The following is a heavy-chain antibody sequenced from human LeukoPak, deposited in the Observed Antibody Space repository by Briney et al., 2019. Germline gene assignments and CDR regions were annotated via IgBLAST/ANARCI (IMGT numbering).Heavy chain of an antibody. J-gene: IGHJ4*02. CDR2: IKEDGSKE. CDR3: ARDFGDSSGWYNDY. CDR1: GFTLSKDW. Sequence: GGSLRLSCAASGFTLSKDWMSWVRQAPGKGLEWLADIKEDGSKEYFVDSVKGRFTISRDKTKNSVYLQMNSLRAEDTAVYYCARDFGDSSGWYNDYWGQGTLVIVSS. D-gene: IGHD6-19*01. V-gene: IGHV3-7*01.